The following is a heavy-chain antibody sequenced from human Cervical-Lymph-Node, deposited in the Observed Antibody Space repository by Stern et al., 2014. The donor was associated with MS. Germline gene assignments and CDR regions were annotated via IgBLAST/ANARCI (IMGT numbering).Heavy chain of an antibody. Sequence: VQLVQSGAEVKKPGSSVKVSCKASGGTFSSYTITWVRQAPGQGLEWMGRIIAIVGIADYAQKFQGRVMITADKSTSTAYMERSSLRSEDTAVYYCARESTGDAFDIWGQGTMVTVSS. V-gene: IGHV1-69*09. CDR2: IIAIVGIA. J-gene: IGHJ3*02. CDR1: GGTFSSYT. CDR3: ARESTGDAFDI. D-gene: IGHD3-10*01.